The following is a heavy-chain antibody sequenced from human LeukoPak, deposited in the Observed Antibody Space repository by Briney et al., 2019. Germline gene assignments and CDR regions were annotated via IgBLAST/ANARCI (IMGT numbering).Heavy chain of an antibody. Sequence: ASVKVSCKASGYIFTAYCMHWVRQAPGQGLEWMGRINPNSGGTNYALNFQGRVTMTRDTSISTAYMELSRLRSDDTAVYYCARKYYCDSSGYYYDDAFDIWGQGTMVTVSS. CDR2: INPNSGGT. J-gene: IGHJ3*02. CDR1: GYIFTAYC. CDR3: ARKYYCDSSGYYYDDAFDI. V-gene: IGHV1-2*06. D-gene: IGHD3-22*01.